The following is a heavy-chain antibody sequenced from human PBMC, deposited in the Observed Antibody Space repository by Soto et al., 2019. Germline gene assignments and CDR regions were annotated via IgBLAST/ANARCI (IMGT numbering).Heavy chain of an antibody. Sequence: AASVKVSCKASGYTFTSYGISWVRQAPGQGLEWMGWISAYNGNTNYAQKLQGRVTMTTDTSTSTAYMELRSLRSDDTAVYYCARGGYYGSGVRPATFDIWGQGTMVTVSS. D-gene: IGHD3-10*01. CDR3: ARGGYYGSGVRPATFDI. V-gene: IGHV1-18*01. J-gene: IGHJ3*02. CDR1: GYTFTSYG. CDR2: ISAYNGNT.